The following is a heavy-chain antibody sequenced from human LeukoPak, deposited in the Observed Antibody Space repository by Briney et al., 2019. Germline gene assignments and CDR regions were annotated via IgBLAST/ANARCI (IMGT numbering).Heavy chain of an antibody. Sequence: GGSLRLSCAASVFTFSTYGFHWVRQAPGKGLEWVAFIPSDGSDNYYANSVKGRFTISRDNSKNALYLQMNSLRSEDTAVYYCAKGLGDYDDFRLGYWGQGTLVTVSS. CDR2: IPSDGSDN. CDR3: AKGLGDYDDFRLGY. V-gene: IGHV3-30*02. CDR1: VFTFSTYG. D-gene: IGHD4-17*01. J-gene: IGHJ4*02.